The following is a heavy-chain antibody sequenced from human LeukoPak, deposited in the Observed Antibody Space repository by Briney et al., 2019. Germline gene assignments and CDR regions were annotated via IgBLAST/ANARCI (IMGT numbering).Heavy chain of an antibody. CDR1: GFTFRSYG. J-gene: IGHJ4*02. Sequence: GGSLRLSCATSGFTFRSYGMHWVRQAPGKGLEWVAVISYDGSNKHYADSVKGRFTISRDNPKNTLYLQMNSLRAEDTAVYYCAKSEWELLGYFEYWGQGTLVTVSS. CDR2: ISYDGSNK. V-gene: IGHV3-30*18. CDR3: AKSEWELLGYFEY. D-gene: IGHD1-26*01.